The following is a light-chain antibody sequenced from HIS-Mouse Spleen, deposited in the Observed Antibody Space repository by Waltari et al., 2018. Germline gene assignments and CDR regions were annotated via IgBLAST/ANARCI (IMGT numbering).Light chain of an antibody. CDR2: GAS. Sequence: TQSPGTLSLSPGERATLSCRASQSVSSSYLAWYQQKPGQAPRLLIYGASSRATGIPDFTLTISRLEPEDFAVYYCQQYGSSLFGGGTKVEIK. V-gene: IGKV3-20*01. CDR3: QQYGSSL. J-gene: IGKJ4*01. CDR1: QSVSSSY.